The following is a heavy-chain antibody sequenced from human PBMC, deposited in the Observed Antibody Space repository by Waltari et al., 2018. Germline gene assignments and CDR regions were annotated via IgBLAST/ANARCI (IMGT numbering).Heavy chain of an antibody. CDR3: TKSIAVAGTCFDI. Sequence: EVQLLESGGGLVQPGGSLRLSCAASRFTFSSYAMRWVRQAPGKGLEWVSAISGSGGSTYYADSVKGRFTISRDNSKNTLYLQMNSLRAEDTAVYYCTKSIAVAGTCFDIWGQGTMVTVSS. J-gene: IGHJ3*02. D-gene: IGHD6-19*01. CDR1: RFTFSSYA. CDR2: ISGSGGST. V-gene: IGHV3-23*01.